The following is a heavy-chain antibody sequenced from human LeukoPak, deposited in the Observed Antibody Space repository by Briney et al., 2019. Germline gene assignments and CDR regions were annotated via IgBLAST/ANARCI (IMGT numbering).Heavy chain of an antibody. V-gene: IGHV4-38-2*01. D-gene: IGHD1-14*01. CDR1: GYSISSGYY. CDR3: ARQGRALLRAPLGNYSYSYMAV. Sequence: SETLSLTCAVSGYSISSGYYWGWIRQPPGKGLEWIGSIYHSGSTYYNPSLKSRVTISVDTSKNQFSLKLSSVTAADTAVYYCARQGRALLRAPLGNYSYSYMAVGGKGATVTV. J-gene: IGHJ6*03. CDR2: IYHSGST.